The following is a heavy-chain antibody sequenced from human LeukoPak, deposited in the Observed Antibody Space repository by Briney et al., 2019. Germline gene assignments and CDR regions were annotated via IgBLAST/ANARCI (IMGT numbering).Heavy chain of an antibody. V-gene: IGHV4-34*01. J-gene: IGHJ6*02. CDR3: ARVRPLYSSSWFGPFGMDV. CDR1: GGSFSGYY. CDR2: INHSGRT. D-gene: IGHD6-13*01. Sequence: NPSETLSLTCAVYGGSFSGYYWSWIRQPPGKGLEWIGEINHSGRTNYNPSLKSRVTISVDTSKNQFSLKLSSVTAADTAVYYCARVRPLYSSSWFGPFGMDVWGQGTTVTVSS.